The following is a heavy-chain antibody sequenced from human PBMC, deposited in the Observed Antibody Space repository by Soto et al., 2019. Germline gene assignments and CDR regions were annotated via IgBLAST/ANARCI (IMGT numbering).Heavy chain of an antibody. V-gene: IGHV3-43*01. CDR3: AKDLRGAYIVATISYGMDV. CDR2: ISWDGGST. D-gene: IGHD5-12*01. CDR1: GFTFDDYT. J-gene: IGHJ6*02. Sequence: GGSLRLSCAASGFTFDDYTMHWVRQAPGKGLEWVSLISWDGGSTYYADSVKGRFTISRDNSRNSLYLQMNSLRTEDTALYYCAKDLRGAYIVATISYGMDVWGQGTTVTVSS.